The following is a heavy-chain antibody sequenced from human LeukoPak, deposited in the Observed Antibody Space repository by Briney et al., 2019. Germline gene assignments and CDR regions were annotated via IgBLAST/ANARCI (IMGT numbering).Heavy chain of an antibody. D-gene: IGHD3-22*01. CDR3: ARTYYFDSSGFHSEGNYYYYFMDV. CDR2: IDWSGGGT. CDR1: GFTFSSYE. J-gene: IGHJ6*03. Sequence: GGSLRLSCAASGFTFSSYEMNWVRQAPGKGLEWVSGIDWSGGGTDYADSVKGRFTISRDNAKNSLYLQMNSLRAEDTAFYYCARTYYFDSSGFHSEGNYYYYFMDVWGKGTTVTVSS. V-gene: IGHV3-20*04.